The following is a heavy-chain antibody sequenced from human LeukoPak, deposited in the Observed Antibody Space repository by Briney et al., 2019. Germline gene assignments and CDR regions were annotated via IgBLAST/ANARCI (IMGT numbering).Heavy chain of an antibody. CDR2: INHSGST. Sequence: SETLSLTCAVYGGSFTGYYWSWIRQPPGKGLEWIGEINHSGSTNYNPSLNSRVTISIDTSKNQFSLKLTSVTAADTAVYFCARGPLRLRWLGAFDIWGQGTMVTVSS. V-gene: IGHV4-34*01. CDR1: GGSFTGYY. CDR3: ARGPLRLRWLGAFDI. D-gene: IGHD4-17*01. J-gene: IGHJ3*02.